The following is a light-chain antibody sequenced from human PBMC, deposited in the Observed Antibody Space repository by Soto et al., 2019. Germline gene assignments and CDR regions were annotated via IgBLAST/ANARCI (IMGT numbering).Light chain of an antibody. CDR2: DVS. V-gene: IGLV2-14*01. CDR1: SSDVGDYNY. J-gene: IGLJ1*01. Sequence: QSALTQPASVSGSPGQSITISCTGTSSDVGDYNYVSWYQQHPGKAPKLMIYDVSNRPSGVSNRFSGSKSGNTASLTISRLQADDEADYYGSSYTSSSTCVFGTGTKLTVL. CDR3: SSYTSSSTCV.